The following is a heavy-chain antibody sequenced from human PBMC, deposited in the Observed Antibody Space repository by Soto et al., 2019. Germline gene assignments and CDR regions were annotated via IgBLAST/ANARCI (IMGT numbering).Heavy chain of an antibody. CDR1: GFTFSSYA. J-gene: IGHJ4*02. V-gene: IGHV3-30-3*01. D-gene: IGHD3-10*01. CDR3: ARDPMGRYYGSGSYYFDY. CDR2: ISYDGSNK. Sequence: QVQLVESGGGVLQPGRSLRLSWAASGFTFSSYAMHWVRQAPGKGLEWVAVISYDGSNKYYADSVKGRFTISRDNSKNTLYLQMNSLRAEDTAVYYCARDPMGRYYGSGSYYFDYWGQGTLGTVSS.